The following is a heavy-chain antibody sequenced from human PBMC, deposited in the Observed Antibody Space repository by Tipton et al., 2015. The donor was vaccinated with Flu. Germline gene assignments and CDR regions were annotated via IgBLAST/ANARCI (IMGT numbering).Heavy chain of an antibody. CDR2: IYYSGST. D-gene: IGHD6-19*01. CDR3: AVVGAVAGTGVY. CDR1: GGSISSSSYY. V-gene: IGHV4-39*01. Sequence: TLSLTCTVSGGSISSSSYYWGWIRQPPGKGLEWIGSIYYSGSTYYNPSLKSRVTISVDTSKNQFSLKLSSVTAADTAVYYCAVVGAVAGTGVYWGQGTLVTVSS. J-gene: IGHJ4*02.